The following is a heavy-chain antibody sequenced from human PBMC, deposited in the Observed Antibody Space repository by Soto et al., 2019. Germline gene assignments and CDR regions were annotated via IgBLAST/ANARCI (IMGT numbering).Heavy chain of an antibody. CDR2: IFPSGTT. V-gene: IGHV4-30-2*01. CDR3: ARGREFDS. J-gene: IGHJ4*02. Sequence: LSLTCAVSGGSLTSGAVSGNWIRQPPGKGLEWIGYIFPSGTTYYNPSLKSRVSISIDVSKNQFSLNLRSLTAADTAVYYCARGREFDSWGQGTLVTVSS. CDR1: GGSLTSGAVS.